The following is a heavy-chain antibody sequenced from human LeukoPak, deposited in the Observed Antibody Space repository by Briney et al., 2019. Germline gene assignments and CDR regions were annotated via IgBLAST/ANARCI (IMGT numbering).Heavy chain of an antibody. Sequence: SETLSLTCTVSGGSISSGSYYWSWIRQHPGKGLEWIGYIYYSGSTYYNPSLKSRVTISVDTSKNQFSLKLSSVTAADTAVYYCARLDYYDSSGYIIRGYFDCWSQGTLVTVSS. CDR1: GGSISSGSYY. J-gene: IGHJ4*02. V-gene: IGHV4-31*03. CDR2: IYYSGST. CDR3: ARLDYYDSSGYIIRGYFDC. D-gene: IGHD3-22*01.